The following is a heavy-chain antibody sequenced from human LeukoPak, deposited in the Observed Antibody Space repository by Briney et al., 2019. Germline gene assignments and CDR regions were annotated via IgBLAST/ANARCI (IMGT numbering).Heavy chain of an antibody. J-gene: IGHJ5*02. D-gene: IGHD3-9*01. CDR1: GGSISSSNYY. V-gene: IGHV4-61*05. Sequence: SETLSLTCTVSGGSISSSNYYWGWIRQPPGKGLEWIGYIYYSGSTNYNPSLKSRVTISVDTSKNQFSLKLSSVTAADTAVYYCARGLGVTVLRYFDWAYRGSTAHCWFDPWGQGTLVTVSS. CDR2: IYYSGST. CDR3: ARGLGVTVLRYFDWAYRGSTAHCWFDP.